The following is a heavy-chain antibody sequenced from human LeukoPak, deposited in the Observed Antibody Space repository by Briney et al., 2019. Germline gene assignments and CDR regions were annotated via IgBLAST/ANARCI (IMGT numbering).Heavy chain of an antibody. CDR2: INTNTGNP. D-gene: IGHD2-15*01. CDR1: GYTFTSYD. V-gene: IGHV7-4-1*02. Sequence: ASVKVSCKASGYTFTSYDINWVRQATGQGLEWMGWINTNTGNPTYAQGFTERFVFSWDTSVSTAYLQISSLKAEDTAVYYCARDSYCSGGTCYSRVGYWGQGTVVTVSS. J-gene: IGHJ4*02. CDR3: ARDSYCSGGTCYSRVGY.